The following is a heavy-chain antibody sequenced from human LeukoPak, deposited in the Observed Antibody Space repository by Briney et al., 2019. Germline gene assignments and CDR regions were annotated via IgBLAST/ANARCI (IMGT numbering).Heavy chain of an antibody. CDR2: INHSGST. CDR1: GGSFSGYY. CDR3: ARGRNWGLRRSPFDH. D-gene: IGHD7-27*01. V-gene: IGHV4-34*01. J-gene: IGHJ4*02. Sequence: PSETLSLTCAVYGGSFSGYYWSWIRQPPGKGLEWIGEINHSGSTNYNPSLKSRVTISVDTSKNQFSLKLSSVTAADTAVYYCARGRNWGLRRSPFDHWGQGTLVTVSS.